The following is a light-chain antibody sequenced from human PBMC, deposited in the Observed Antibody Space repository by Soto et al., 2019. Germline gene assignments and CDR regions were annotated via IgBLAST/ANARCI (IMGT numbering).Light chain of an antibody. CDR2: ATS. Sequence: EIVVTQSPATLSVSPGERATLSCRASQSVGNNFAWYQQKPGQAPRLLIFATSTRATGDPARFSGSGSGTDLTLTISSLQSEDFAVYYCEQYGDWPLTFGGGAKVEIE. CDR3: EQYGDWPLT. CDR1: QSVGNN. V-gene: IGKV3-15*01. J-gene: IGKJ4*01.